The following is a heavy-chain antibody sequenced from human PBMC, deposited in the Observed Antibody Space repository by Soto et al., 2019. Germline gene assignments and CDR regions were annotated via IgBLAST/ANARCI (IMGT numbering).Heavy chain of an antibody. D-gene: IGHD6-13*01. CDR1: GYTFTSYG. J-gene: IGHJ4*02. V-gene: IGHV1-18*01. CDR3: ARESSSSCHDY. Sequence: QVQLVQSGAEVKKPGASVKVSCKASGYTFTSYGISWVRQAPGQGLEWMGWISAYTGNTNYAQKLQGRVTMTTETPTSRANMELRSLRSHDTAVYYCARESSSSCHDYWDQGTLVTVSS. CDR2: ISAYTGNT.